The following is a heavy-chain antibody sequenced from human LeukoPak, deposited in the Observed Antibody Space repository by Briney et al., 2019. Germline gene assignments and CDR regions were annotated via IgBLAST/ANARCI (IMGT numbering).Heavy chain of an antibody. Sequence: GGSLRLSCAASGFTFSRYAMHWVRQAPGKGLEYVSAISSNGGDTYYANSVKGRFTISRDNFKNTLYLQMGSLRAEDMAVNYCAREVVNNWNYLDYWGQGTLVTVSS. CDR2: ISSNGGDT. CDR3: AREVVNNWNYLDY. V-gene: IGHV3-64*01. J-gene: IGHJ4*02. D-gene: IGHD1-20*01. CDR1: GFTFSRYA.